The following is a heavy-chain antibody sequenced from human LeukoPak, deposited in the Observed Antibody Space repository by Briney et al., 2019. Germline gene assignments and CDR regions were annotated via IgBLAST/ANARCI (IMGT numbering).Heavy chain of an antibody. Sequence: AGGSLRLSCAASGFTFDDYGMSWVRQAPGKGLEWVSAISGSGGSTYYADSVKGRFTISRDNSKNTLYLQMNSLRAEDTAVYYCAKTKLPDAFDIWGQGTMVTVSS. V-gene: IGHV3-23*01. D-gene: IGHD4-23*01. CDR1: GFTFDDYG. J-gene: IGHJ3*02. CDR2: ISGSGGST. CDR3: AKTKLPDAFDI.